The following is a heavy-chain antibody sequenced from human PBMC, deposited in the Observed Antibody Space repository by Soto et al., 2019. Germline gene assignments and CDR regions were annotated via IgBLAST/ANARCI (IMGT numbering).Heavy chain of an antibody. V-gene: IGHV1-8*01. CDR1: GYTFTNYD. Sequence: QVQLVQSGAEVKKPGASVKVSCKASGYTFTNYDIHWVRQATGQGLEWMGWINPNSGNTGYAEKFQGRVTITRNTSISTDYMELSSLRSEDTAVYYCARGDGSSNDAFDIWGQGTMVTVAS. D-gene: IGHD1-26*01. CDR2: INPNSGNT. CDR3: ARGDGSSNDAFDI. J-gene: IGHJ3*02.